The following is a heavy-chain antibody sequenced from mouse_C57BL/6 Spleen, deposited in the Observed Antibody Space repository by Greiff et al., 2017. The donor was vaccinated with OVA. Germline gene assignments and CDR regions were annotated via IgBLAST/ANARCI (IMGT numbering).Heavy chain of an antibody. Sequence: DVKLVESGGGLVQPKGSLKLSCAASGFSFNTYAMNWVRQAPGKGLEWVARIRSKSNNYATYYADSVKDRFTISRDDSESVLYLQMNNLKTEDTAMYYCVRQGPHAMDYWGQGTSVTVSS. CDR2: IRSKSNNYAT. J-gene: IGHJ4*01. CDR1: GFSFNTYA. D-gene: IGHD3-3*01. CDR3: VRQGPHAMDY. V-gene: IGHV10-1*01.